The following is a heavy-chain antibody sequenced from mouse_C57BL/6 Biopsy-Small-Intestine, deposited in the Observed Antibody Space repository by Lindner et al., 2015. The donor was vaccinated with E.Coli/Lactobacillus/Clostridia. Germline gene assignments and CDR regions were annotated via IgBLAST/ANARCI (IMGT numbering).Heavy chain of an antibody. Sequence: VQLQESGPELVKPGASVKISCKTSAYTFSSYWMNWVKQKPGKGLEWIGRIYPGDGDTNCNGKFKGKATLTTDKSSNTAYMQLSSLTSEDSAVYFCARERVYGSLPYWGQGTLVTVSA. CDR3: ARERVYGSLPY. D-gene: IGHD1-1*01. CDR1: AYTFSSYW. J-gene: IGHJ3*01. CDR2: IYPGDGDT. V-gene: IGHV1-82*01.